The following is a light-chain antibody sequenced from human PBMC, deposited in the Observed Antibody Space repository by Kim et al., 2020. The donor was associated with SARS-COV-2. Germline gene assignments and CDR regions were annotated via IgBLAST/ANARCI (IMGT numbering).Light chain of an antibody. V-gene: IGLV3-21*04. CDR1: NIGSKN. J-gene: IGLJ2*01. CDR2: YDD. CDR3: QVWDSSSDHVV. Sequence: SYELTQPPSVSVAPGMTAMITCGGNNIGSKNVHWYQQKPGQAPVLVMYYDDIRPSGVPVRFSGSRSGDAATLTISRVEAGDEADYYCQVWDSSSDHVVFGGGTQLTVL.